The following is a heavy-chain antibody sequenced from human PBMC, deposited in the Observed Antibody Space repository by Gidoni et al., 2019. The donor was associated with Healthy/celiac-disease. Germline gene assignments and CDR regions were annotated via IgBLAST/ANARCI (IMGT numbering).Heavy chain of an antibody. CDR1: GGSISSSSYY. CDR3: ARRGKIVGATTVFDY. D-gene: IGHD1-26*01. Sequence: QLQLQESGPGLVKPSETLSLTCTVSGGSISSSSYYWGWIRQPPGKGLEWIGSIYSSGSTYYNPSLKSRVTISVDTSKNQFSLKLSSVTAADTAVYYCARRGKIVGATTVFDYWGQGTLVTVSS. V-gene: IGHV4-39*01. J-gene: IGHJ4*02. CDR2: IYSSGST.